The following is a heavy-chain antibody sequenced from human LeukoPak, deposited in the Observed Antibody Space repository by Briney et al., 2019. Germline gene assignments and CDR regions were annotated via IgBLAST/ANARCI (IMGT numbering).Heavy chain of an antibody. V-gene: IGHV3-33*01. CDR3: ARPYSAWYDAYDI. D-gene: IGHD2-15*01. CDR1: GFTLNNYG. J-gene: IGHJ3*02. Sequence: HPGGSLRLSCAASGFTLNNYGMHWVRQAPGKGLEWVALIWYDGSHKYYADSVKGRITISRDHSKNMVYLEMNSLRAEDTAVYYCARPYSAWYDAYDIWGQGTLVSVSS. CDR2: IWYDGSHK.